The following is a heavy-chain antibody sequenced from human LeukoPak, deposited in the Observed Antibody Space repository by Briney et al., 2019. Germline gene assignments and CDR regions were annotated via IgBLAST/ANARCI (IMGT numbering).Heavy chain of an antibody. CDR2: ISSSSSDI. J-gene: IGHJ4*02. D-gene: IGHD2-2*01. CDR3: ARDLPAAVD. V-gene: IGHV3-21*01. CDR1: GFTFRGYS. Sequence: GGSLRLSCAASGFTFRGYSMSWVRQAPGKGLEWVSFISSSSSDIYYSDSVKGRFTISRDNAKNSLYLQMNSLRVEDTATYYCARDLPAAVDWGQGTLVTVSS.